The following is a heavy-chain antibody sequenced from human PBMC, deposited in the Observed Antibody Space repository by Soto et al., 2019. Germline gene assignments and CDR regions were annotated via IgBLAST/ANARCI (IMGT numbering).Heavy chain of an antibody. Sequence: QVQLQESGPGLVKPSETLSLTCTVSGGSISSYYWSWIRQPPGNGLEWIGYIYYSGSTNYNPSLRVRLTISVDPSNYQCPQKLSAVPAADSAVYYCSRVLGGSFHIWGQGTMVTVSS. D-gene: IGHD1-26*01. CDR3: SRVLGGSFHI. CDR1: GGSISSYY. CDR2: IYYSGST. J-gene: IGHJ3*02. V-gene: IGHV4-59*01.